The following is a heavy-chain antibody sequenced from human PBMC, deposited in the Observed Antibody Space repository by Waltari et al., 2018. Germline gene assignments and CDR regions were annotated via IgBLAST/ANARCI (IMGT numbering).Heavy chain of an antibody. CDR1: GFTYDDYA. Sequence: VQLVESGGGLVQPGRSLRLSCAASGFTYDDYAMHWGRQAPGEGLEWVSGSRWNGDKGGYADAVKGRFTISRDNAKNSVFLQMNSVRAEDTALYYCAKAFRGLEGDSDGMDVWGQGTTGTVAS. J-gene: IGHJ6*02. CDR3: AKAFRGLEGDSDGMDV. V-gene: IGHV3-9*01. D-gene: IGHD5-12*01. CDR2: SRWNGDKG.